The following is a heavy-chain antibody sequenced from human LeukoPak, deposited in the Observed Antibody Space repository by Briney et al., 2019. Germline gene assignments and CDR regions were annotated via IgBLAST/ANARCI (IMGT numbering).Heavy chain of an antibody. CDR3: GRTMSGWYPNS. V-gene: IGHV3-23*01. CDR1: GFTFSSYA. D-gene: IGHD6-19*01. CDR2: ISGSGGST. J-gene: IGHJ4*02. Sequence: GGSLRLSCAASGFTFSSYAMSWVRQAPGKGLEWVSAISGSGGSTYYADSVKGRFTISRDNAESTLYLQMNSLRAEDTAVYYCGRTMSGWYPNSWGQGTLVTVSS.